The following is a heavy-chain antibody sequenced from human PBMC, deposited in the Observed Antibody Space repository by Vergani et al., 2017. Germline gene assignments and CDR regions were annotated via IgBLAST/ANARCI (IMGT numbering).Heavy chain of an antibody. V-gene: IGHV4-39*01. Sequence: QLQLQESGPGLVKPSATLALNCSISGSSIRSSNYYWGWIRPPPGKGLEWIASIYYSGSTYYNPSLKSRVTISLDTSKNQFSLKLSSVTAADTAVYFWARHSTVEWLVKLGWIDPWGQGILVTVSS. D-gene: IGHD6-19*01. J-gene: IGHJ5*02. CDR3: ARHSTVEWLVKLGWIDP. CDR2: IYYSGST. CDR1: GSSIRSSNYY.